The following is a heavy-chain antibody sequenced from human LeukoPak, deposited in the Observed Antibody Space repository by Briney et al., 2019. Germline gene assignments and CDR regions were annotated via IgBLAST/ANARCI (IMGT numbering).Heavy chain of an antibody. CDR1: GYTLTDYY. Sequence: ASVKVSCKASGYTLTDYYLHWVRQAPGQGLEWMGWVNPNNGNTDYAQKFQGRVTMTRDTSISTAYMELSRLRSDDAAVYYCARDYDISTGYPPRYWGQGTLVTVSS. D-gene: IGHD3-9*01. V-gene: IGHV1-2*02. J-gene: IGHJ4*02. CDR2: VNPNNGNT. CDR3: ARDYDISTGYPPRY.